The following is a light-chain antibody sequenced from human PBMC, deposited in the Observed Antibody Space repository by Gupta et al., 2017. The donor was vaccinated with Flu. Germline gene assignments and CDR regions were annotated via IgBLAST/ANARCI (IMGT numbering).Light chain of an antibody. Sequence: PATLSVSPGERATLSCRASQSVSSNLAWYQQKPGQAPRLLIYGASTRATGIPARFSGSGSETEFTLTISSLQSEDFAVYYCHQYNNWPPTFGQGTKVEIK. CDR3: HQYNNWPPT. J-gene: IGKJ1*01. CDR2: GAS. V-gene: IGKV3-15*01. CDR1: QSVSSN.